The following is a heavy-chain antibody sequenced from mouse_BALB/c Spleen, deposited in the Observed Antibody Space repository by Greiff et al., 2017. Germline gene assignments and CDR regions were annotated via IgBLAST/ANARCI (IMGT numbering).Heavy chain of an antibody. Sequence: VQLKESGPSLVKPSQTLSLTCSVTGDSITSGYWNWIRKFPGNKLEYMGYISYSGSTYYNPSLKSRISITRDTSKNQYYLQLNSVTTEDTATYYCASYLYGNYDYYAMDYWGQGTSVTVSS. D-gene: IGHD2-1*01. CDR1: GDSITSGY. V-gene: IGHV3-8*02. J-gene: IGHJ4*01. CDR3: ASYLYGNYDYYAMDY. CDR2: ISYSGST.